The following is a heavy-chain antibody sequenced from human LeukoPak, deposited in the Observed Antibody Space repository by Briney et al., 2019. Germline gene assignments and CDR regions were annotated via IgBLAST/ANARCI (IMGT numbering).Heavy chain of an antibody. CDR2: ISGDGATT. CDR1: GFTFSTYS. J-gene: IGHJ4*02. V-gene: IGHV3-23*01. CDR3: AKKNLAAAGPNYFDY. D-gene: IGHD6-13*01. Sequence: PGGSLRLSRAASGFTFSTYSMNWVRQAPGKGLEWVSIISGDGATTDYADSVKGRFTISRDNSRNTLYPQMNSLRVEDTAVYYCAKKNLAAAGPNYFDYWGQGTLVTVSS.